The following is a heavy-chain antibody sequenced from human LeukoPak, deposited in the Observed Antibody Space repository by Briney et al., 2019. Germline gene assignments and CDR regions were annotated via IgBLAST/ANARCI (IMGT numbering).Heavy chain of an antibody. D-gene: IGHD2-15*01. CDR3: AAEGQWSLVHYFNS. CDR1: GYTLTELS. V-gene: IGHV1-24*01. CDR2: FDPEDAEV. Sequence: GASVKVSCKVSGYTLTELSMHWVRQAPGKGLEWMGGFDPEDAEVIYAEKFQDRVTMTEDPSTDTAYLELSSLRSEDTAVYYCAAEGQWSLVHYFNSWGQGTLVTVSS. J-gene: IGHJ4*02.